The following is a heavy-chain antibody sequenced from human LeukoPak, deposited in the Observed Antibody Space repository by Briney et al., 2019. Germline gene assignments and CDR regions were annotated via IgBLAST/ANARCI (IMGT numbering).Heavy chain of an antibody. CDR3: ARASSSTSLVGMDV. Sequence: GASVKVSCKASGYTFTNYVIYWVRQAPGQRLEWMGWINTGNGNTKYSKRFRGRVTVTRDTSATTAYMELSSLRSEDTAVYYCARASSSTSLVGMDVWGKGTTVTVSS. D-gene: IGHD2-2*01. CDR1: GYTFTNYV. CDR2: INTGNGNT. V-gene: IGHV1-3*04. J-gene: IGHJ6*04.